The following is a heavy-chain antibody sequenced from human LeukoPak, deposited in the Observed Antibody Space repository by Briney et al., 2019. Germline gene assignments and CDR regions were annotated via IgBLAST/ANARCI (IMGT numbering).Heavy chain of an antibody. CDR1: GGSISSSSYY. CDR2: INHSGST. J-gene: IGHJ6*03. D-gene: IGHD2/OR15-2a*01. V-gene: IGHV4-39*07. Sequence: SETLSLTCTVSGGSISSSSYYWGWIRQPPGKGLEWIGEINHSGSTNYNPSLKSRVTISIDTSKNQFSLKLNSVTAADTAVYYCARGRGLWAAEFESYYYYMDVWGKGTTVTVSS. CDR3: ARGRGLWAAEFESYYYYMDV.